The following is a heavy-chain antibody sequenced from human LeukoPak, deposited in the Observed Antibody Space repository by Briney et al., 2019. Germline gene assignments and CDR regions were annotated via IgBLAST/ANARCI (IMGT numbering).Heavy chain of an antibody. CDR2: IYYSGST. CDR1: GASISSYY. J-gene: IGHJ4*02. Sequence: SETLSLTCTVSGASISSYYWSWIRQPPGKGLEWIGYIYYSGSTNYNPSLKSRVTISVDTSKNQFSLKLSSVTAADTAVYYCARHRSRGIAAANYWGQGTLVTVSS. CDR3: ARHRSRGIAAANY. D-gene: IGHD6-13*01. V-gene: IGHV4-59*08.